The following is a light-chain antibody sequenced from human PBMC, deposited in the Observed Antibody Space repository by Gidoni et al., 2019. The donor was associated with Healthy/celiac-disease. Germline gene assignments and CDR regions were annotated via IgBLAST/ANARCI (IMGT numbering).Light chain of an antibody. J-gene: IGKJ1*01. V-gene: IGKV3-20*01. CDR3: QQYGSSLTWT. CDR2: GAS. Sequence: EIVLTQSPGTLSLSPGDRATLSCRASQSVSSSYLAWYQQKPGQAPRLLIYGASSRATGIPDRFSGSGSGTDFTLTISRLEPEDFAVYYCQQYGSSLTWTFGQGTKVEIK. CDR1: QSVSSSY.